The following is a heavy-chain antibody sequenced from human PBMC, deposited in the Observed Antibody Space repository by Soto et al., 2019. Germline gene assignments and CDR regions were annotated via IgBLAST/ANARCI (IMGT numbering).Heavy chain of an antibody. CDR3: ARDGAGSRKWFDP. Sequence: EVQLVESGGGLVQPGGSLRLSCAASGFTFSSYWMHWVRQAPGKGLVWVSRINHDGSSTRYADLVKGRFTISRDNARNTIYLQMNSLRAEDTAVYHCARDGAGSRKWFDPWGQGTLVTVSS. J-gene: IGHJ5*02. CDR2: INHDGSST. CDR1: GFTFSSYW. V-gene: IGHV3-74*01. D-gene: IGHD3-16*01.